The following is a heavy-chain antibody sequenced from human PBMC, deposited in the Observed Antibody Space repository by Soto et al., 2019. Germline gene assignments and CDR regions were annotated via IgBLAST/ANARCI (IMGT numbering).Heavy chain of an antibody. CDR2: IKSKTDGGTT. V-gene: IGHV3-15*07. CDR1: DFTFSNAW. D-gene: IGHD3-22*01. CDR3: TVYSKYYYDSSGYSFDY. J-gene: IGHJ4*02. Sequence: GGSLRLSCAASDFTFSNAWMNWVRQAPGKGLEWVGRIKSKTDGGTTDYAAPVKGRFTISRDDSKNTLYLQMNSLKTEDTAVYYCTVYSKYYYDSSGYSFDYWGQGTLVTVSS.